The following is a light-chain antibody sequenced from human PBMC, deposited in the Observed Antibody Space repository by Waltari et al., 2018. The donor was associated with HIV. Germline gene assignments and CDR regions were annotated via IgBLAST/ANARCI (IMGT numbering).Light chain of an antibody. V-gene: IGKV1-13*02. CDR3: QQYNTHPFS. J-gene: IGKJ2*03. CDR1: QGITNG. Sequence: AIQLTQPPSSLSAFEGDSVTIACRASQGITNGLAWYQQKPGRAPNLLIYDASKLQSGVPSRFSGSRSGRDFTLTISNLQPEDSATYHCQQYNTHPFSFGQGTKLEIK. CDR2: DAS.